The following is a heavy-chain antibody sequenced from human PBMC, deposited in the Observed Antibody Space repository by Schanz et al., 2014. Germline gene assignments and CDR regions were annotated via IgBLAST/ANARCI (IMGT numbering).Heavy chain of an antibody. V-gene: IGHV3-49*05. CDR2: IRSKAYGGTT. J-gene: IGHJ4*02. Sequence: EVQLVESGGGLVKPGRSLRLSCTTSGFTFGDYAMSWFRQAPGKGLEWVGFIRSKAYGGTTEYAASVKGRFTISRDDSKSTAYLQMNSLRTEDTAVYCNTEVKWDPLRGRDDYWGQGTLVTVSS. CDR3: TEVKWDPLRGRDDY. CDR1: GFTFGDYA. D-gene: IGHD1-26*01.